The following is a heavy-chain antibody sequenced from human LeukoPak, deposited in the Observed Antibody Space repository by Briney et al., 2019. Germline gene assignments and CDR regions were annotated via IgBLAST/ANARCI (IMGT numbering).Heavy chain of an antibody. V-gene: IGHV1-69*13. D-gene: IGHD5-24*01. CDR2: IIPIFGTA. Sequence: SVKVSCKASGGTFSSYAISWVRQAPGQGLEWMGGIIPIFGTANYAQKFQGRVTITADESTSTAYMELSSLRSEDTAVYYCAGNRDGYNSTGYYYYGMDVWGQGTTVTVSS. CDR1: GGTFSSYA. J-gene: IGHJ6*02. CDR3: AGNRDGYNSTGYYYYGMDV.